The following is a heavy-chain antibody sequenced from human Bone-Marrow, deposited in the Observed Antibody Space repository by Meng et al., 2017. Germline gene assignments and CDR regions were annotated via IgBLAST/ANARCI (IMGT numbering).Heavy chain of an antibody. CDR3: ARPHDPPYCSSTSCYNNYYYYGMDV. V-gene: IGHV7-4-1*02. D-gene: IGHD2-2*01. Sequence: QVQLLQSGAELKKPGASVKVSCNASGYTFTSYAMNWVRQAPGQGLEWMGWINTNTGNPTYAQGFTGRFVFSLDTSVSTAYLQISSLKAEDTAVYYCARPHDPPYCSSTSCYNNYYYYGMDVWGQGTTVTVSS. J-gene: IGHJ6*02. CDR2: INTNTGNP. CDR1: GYTFTSYA.